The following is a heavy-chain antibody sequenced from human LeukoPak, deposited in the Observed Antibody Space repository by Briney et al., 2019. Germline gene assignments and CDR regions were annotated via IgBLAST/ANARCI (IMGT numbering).Heavy chain of an antibody. J-gene: IGHJ4*02. Sequence: SETLSLTCTVSGGSISSHYWSWLRQPPGKGLEWIGYIYYSGSTNYNPSLKSRVTISVDTSKNQFSLKLSSVTAADTAVYYCARLEYSSSSAGFDYWGQGTLVTVSS. D-gene: IGHD6-6*01. CDR3: ARLEYSSSSAGFDY. V-gene: IGHV4-59*11. CDR1: GGSISSHY. CDR2: IYYSGST.